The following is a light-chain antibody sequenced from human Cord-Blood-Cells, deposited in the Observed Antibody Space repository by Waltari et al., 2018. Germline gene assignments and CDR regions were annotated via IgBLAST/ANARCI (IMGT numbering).Light chain of an antibody. Sequence: QSALTQPASVSGSPGQSITISCTGTSSDVGGYNYVSWYQQHPGKAPKLMIYDVSNRPSGVSNRFSGSKSGNTASLTISWLQAEDEADYYCSSYTSSSTLVFGG. J-gene: IGLJ2*01. CDR3: SSYTSSSTLV. V-gene: IGLV2-14*01. CDR1: SSDVGGYNY. CDR2: DVS.